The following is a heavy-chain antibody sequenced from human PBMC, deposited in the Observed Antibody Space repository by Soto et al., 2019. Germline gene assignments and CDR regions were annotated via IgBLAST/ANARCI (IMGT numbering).Heavy chain of an antibody. CDR3: AKDLGNYCSSTSCPDY. CDR2: ISGSGGST. J-gene: IGHJ4*02. Sequence: GGSLRLSCAASGFTFSSYAMSWVRQAPGKGLEWVSAISGSGGSTYYADSVKGRFTISRDNSKNTLYLQMNSLRAEDTAIYYCAKDLGNYCSSTSCPDYWGQGTLVTISS. V-gene: IGHV3-23*01. D-gene: IGHD2-2*01. CDR1: GFTFSSYA.